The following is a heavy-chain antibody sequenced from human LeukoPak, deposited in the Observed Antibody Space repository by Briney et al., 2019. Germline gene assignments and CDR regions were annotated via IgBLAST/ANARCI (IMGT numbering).Heavy chain of an antibody. J-gene: IGHJ5*02. CDR1: GDSVSSKSAS. CDR3: SRDPVWGSA. D-gene: IGHD7-27*01. CDR2: TYYRSKWYN. Sequence: SQTPSLTCALSGDSVSSKSASWNWIRQSPSRGLEWLGRTYYRSKWYNEYAVSVKSRITINPDTSKNQFSLQLNSVTPEDTAVYYCSRDPVWGSAWGQGTLVTVSS. V-gene: IGHV6-1*01.